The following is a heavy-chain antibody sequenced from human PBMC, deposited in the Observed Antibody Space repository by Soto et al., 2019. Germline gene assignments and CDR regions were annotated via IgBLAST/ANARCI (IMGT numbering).Heavy chain of an antibody. CDR3: ARDPKTSGGQNWAFNYFDS. J-gene: IGHJ4*02. CDR1: GFSFSVSP. D-gene: IGHD7-27*01. V-gene: IGHV3-30-3*01. Sequence: QVQLVESGGGVVQPGRSLRLSCAASGFSFSVSPMHWVRQAPGKGPEWVALISNDGTKKFYADSVKGRFSISRDNSKSKLYLQVDSLRPEDSAVYYCARDPKTSGGQNWAFNYFDSWGQGTLVTVSS. CDR2: ISNDGTKK.